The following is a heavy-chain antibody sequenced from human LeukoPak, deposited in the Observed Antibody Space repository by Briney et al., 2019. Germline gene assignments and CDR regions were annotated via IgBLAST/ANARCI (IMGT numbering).Heavy chain of an antibody. CDR2: IKQDGSVK. D-gene: IGHD5/OR15-5a*01. J-gene: IGHJ4*02. CDR3: ARVPESSAFDL. V-gene: IGHV3-7*01. CDR1: GFTFSTYW. Sequence: GGSQRLSCAAAGFTFSTYWLRWVRRTREKGREFVANIKQDGSVKNYMDSLKGRSTISRDNARESLYLEINSLRADDTAVYYCARVPESSAFDLWGQGALVTVSS.